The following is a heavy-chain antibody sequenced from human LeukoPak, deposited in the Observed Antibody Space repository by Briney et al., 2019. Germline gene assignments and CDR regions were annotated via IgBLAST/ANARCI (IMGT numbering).Heavy chain of an antibody. CDR1: GGTFSSYA. Sequence: ASVKVSCKASGGTFSSYAISWVRQAPGQGLEWMGGIIPIFGTANYAQKFQGRVTITTDESTSTAYMELSSLRSEDTAVYYCASIIVVVPAAIRIPSGATDAFDIWGQGTMVTVSS. CDR3: ASIIVVVPAAIRIPSGATDAFDI. D-gene: IGHD2-2*01. J-gene: IGHJ3*02. V-gene: IGHV1-69*05. CDR2: IIPIFGTA.